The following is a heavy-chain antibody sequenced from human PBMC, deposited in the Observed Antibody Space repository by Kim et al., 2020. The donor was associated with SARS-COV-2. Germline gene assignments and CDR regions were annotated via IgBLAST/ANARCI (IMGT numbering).Heavy chain of an antibody. D-gene: IGHD6-19*01. CDR1: GYTFTTYA. CDR3: ARGYSSGWCAADY. J-gene: IGHJ4*02. CDR2: INTNTGNP. Sequence: ASVKVSCKASGYTFTTYAMNWVRQAPGQGLEWMGWINTNTGNPTYARDFTGRFVFSLDTSVSTTYLQISGLKAEDTAVYYCARGYSSGWCAADYWGQGTLVTVSS. V-gene: IGHV7-4-1*02.